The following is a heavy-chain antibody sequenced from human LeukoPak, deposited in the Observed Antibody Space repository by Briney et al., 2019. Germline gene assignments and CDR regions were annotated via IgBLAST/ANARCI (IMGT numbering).Heavy chain of an antibody. CDR3: ARGGPATWWFDP. CDR1: GGTFSSYA. CDR2: IIPILGIG. J-gene: IGHJ5*02. D-gene: IGHD5-12*01. V-gene: IGHV1-69*04. Sequence: ASVKVCCKASGGTFSSYAISWVRQAPGQGLEWMGRIIPILGIGNYAQKFQGRVTITADESTSTAYMELSSLRSEDTAVYYCARGGPATWWFDPWGQGTLVTVSS.